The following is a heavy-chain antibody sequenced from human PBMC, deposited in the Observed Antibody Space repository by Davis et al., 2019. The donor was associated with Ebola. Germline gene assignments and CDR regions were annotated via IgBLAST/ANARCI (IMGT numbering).Heavy chain of an antibody. CDR1: GFTFSGSA. D-gene: IGHD6-19*01. CDR2: IRSKANSYAT. Sequence: GGSLRLSCAASGFTFSGSAMHWVRQASGKGLEWVGRIRSKANSYATAYAASVKGRFTISSDDSKNTAYLQMNSLKTEDTAVYYCTQTIAVAGTDYWGQGTLVTVSS. J-gene: IGHJ4*02. V-gene: IGHV3-73*01. CDR3: TQTIAVAGTDY.